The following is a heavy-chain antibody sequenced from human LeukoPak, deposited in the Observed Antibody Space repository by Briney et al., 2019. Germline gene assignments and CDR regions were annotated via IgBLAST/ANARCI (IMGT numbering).Heavy chain of an antibody. J-gene: IGHJ3*02. CDR3: ARDSGSDAFDI. V-gene: IGHV3-21*01. Sequence: GGYLRLSCAASGFTFSSYSMNWVRQAPGKGLEWVSSISSSSSYIYYADSVKGRFTISRDNAKNSLYLQMNSLRAEDTAVYYCARDSGSDAFDIWGQGTMVTVSS. CDR1: GFTFSSYS. CDR2: ISSSSSYI. D-gene: IGHD3-10*01.